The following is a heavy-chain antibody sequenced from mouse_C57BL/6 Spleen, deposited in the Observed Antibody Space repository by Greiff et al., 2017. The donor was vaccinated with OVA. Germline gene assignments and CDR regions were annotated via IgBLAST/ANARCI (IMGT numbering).Heavy chain of an antibody. D-gene: IGHD2-3*01. CDR3: ARGYDGYYVSFDY. CDR1: GFTFSSYA. J-gene: IGHJ2*01. CDR2: ISDGGSYT. V-gene: IGHV5-4*03. Sequence: DVMLVESGGGLVKPGGSLKLSCAASGFTFSSYAMSWVRQTPEKRLEWVATISDGGSYTYYPDNVKGRFTISRDNAKNNLYLQMSHLKSEDTAMYYCARGYDGYYVSFDYWGQGTTLTVSS.